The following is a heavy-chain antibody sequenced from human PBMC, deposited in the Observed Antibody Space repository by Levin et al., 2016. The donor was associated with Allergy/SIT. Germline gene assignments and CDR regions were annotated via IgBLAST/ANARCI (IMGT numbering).Heavy chain of an antibody. CDR2: ISAYNGNT. Sequence: ASVKVSCKASGYTFTSYGISWVRQAPGQGLEWMGWISAYNGNTNYAQKLQGRVTMTTDTSTSTAYMELRSLRSDDTAVYYCARDRWYQDMVRDGGAFDIWGQGTMVTVSS. D-gene: IGHD3-10*01. CDR3: ARDRWYQDMVRDGGAFDI. CDR1: GYTFTSYG. J-gene: IGHJ3*02. V-gene: IGHV1-18*01.